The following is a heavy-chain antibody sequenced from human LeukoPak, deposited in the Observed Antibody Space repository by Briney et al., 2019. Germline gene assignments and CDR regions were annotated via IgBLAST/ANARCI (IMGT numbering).Heavy chain of an antibody. CDR2: ISGSGGST. Sequence: PGRSLRLSCAASGFTFSSYGMSWVRQAPGKGLEWVSAISGSGGSTYYADSVKGRFTISRDNSKNTLYLQMNSLSAEDTAVYYCAKDNRLFDIVVVVAAGMGWFDPWGQGTLVTVSS. CDR1: GFTFSSYG. D-gene: IGHD2-15*01. J-gene: IGHJ5*02. CDR3: AKDNRLFDIVVVVAAGMGWFDP. V-gene: IGHV3-23*01.